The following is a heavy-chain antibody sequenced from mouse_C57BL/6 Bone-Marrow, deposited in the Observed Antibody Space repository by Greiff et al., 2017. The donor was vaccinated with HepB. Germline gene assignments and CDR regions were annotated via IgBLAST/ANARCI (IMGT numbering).Heavy chain of an antibody. CDR1: GYTFTDSY. CDR3: ASNYYGSSPFAY. D-gene: IGHD1-1*01. Sequence: VQLQQSGPVLVKPGASVKMSCKASGYTFTDSYMNWVKQSHGKSLEWIGVINPYNGGTSYNQKFKGKATLTVDKSSSTAYMELNSLTSEDSAVYYCASNYYGSSPFAYWGQGTLVTVSA. J-gene: IGHJ3*01. V-gene: IGHV1-19*01. CDR2: INPYNGGT.